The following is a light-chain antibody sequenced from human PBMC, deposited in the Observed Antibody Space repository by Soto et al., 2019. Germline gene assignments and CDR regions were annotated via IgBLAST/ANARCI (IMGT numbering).Light chain of an antibody. CDR3: QQYNSYPIT. CDR2: GAS. J-gene: IGKJ5*01. CDR1: QSISDT. V-gene: IGKV3-15*01. Sequence: EIVLTQSPGTLSLSPGGRATLSCRASQSISDTLAWYQQKPGQAPRLLIHGASTRATGFPARFSGSGSGTDFTLTISSLQPEDFATYYCQQYNSYPITFGQGTRLEIK.